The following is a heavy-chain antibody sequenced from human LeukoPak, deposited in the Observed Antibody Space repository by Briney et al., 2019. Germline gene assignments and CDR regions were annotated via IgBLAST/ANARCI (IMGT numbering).Heavy chain of an antibody. J-gene: IGHJ3*02. V-gene: IGHV3-23*01. CDR2: ISGSGGST. Sequence: GGSLRLSCAASGFTFSSYAMSWVRQAPGKVLEWVSAISGSGGSTYYADSVKGRFTISRDNSKNTLYLQMNSLRAEDTAVYYCAKGFLGLRDAFDIWGQGTMVTVSS. D-gene: IGHD3-3*01. CDR1: GFTFSSYA. CDR3: AKGFLGLRDAFDI.